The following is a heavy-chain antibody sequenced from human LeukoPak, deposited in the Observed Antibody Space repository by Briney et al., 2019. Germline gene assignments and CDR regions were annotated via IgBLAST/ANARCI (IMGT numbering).Heavy chain of an antibody. CDR3: ASALVY. CDR2: IYYSGST. Sequence: PSETLSLTCTVSGGFISSYYWSWIRQPPGKGLEWIGYIYYSGSTNYNPSLKSRVTISVDTSKNQFSLKLSSVTAADTAVYYCASALVYWGQGTLVTVSS. J-gene: IGHJ4*02. CDR1: GGFISSYY. V-gene: IGHV4-59*01. D-gene: IGHD6-6*01.